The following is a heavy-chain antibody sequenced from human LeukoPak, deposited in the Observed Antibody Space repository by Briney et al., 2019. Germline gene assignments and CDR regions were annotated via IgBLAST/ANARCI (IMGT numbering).Heavy chain of an antibody. J-gene: IGHJ6*03. D-gene: IGHD2-8*02. Sequence: SETLSLACTVSGGSISSYYWSWIRQPAGKGLEWIGRIYTSGSTNYNPSLKSRVTISVDTSKNQFSLKLSSVTAAGTAVYYCAREVTLVSYYYYYYMDVWGKGTTVTVSS. CDR3: AREVTLVSYYYYYYMDV. CDR2: IYTSGST. CDR1: GGSISSYY. V-gene: IGHV4-4*07.